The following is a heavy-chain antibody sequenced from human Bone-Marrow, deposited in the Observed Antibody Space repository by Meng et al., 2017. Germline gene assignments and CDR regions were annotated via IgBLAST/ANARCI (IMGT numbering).Heavy chain of an antibody. D-gene: IGHD2-15*01. J-gene: IGHJ4*02. CDR1: GYTLTELS. V-gene: IGHV1-24*01. Sequence: ASVKVSCKVSGYTLTELSMHWVRQAPGKGLEWMGGFDPEDGETIYAQKFEGRVTMTEDTSTDTAYMELSSLRSEDTAVYYCARSELGYCSGGSCYGIDYWGQGTLVTVSS. CDR2: FDPEDGET. CDR3: ARSELGYCSGGSCYGIDY.